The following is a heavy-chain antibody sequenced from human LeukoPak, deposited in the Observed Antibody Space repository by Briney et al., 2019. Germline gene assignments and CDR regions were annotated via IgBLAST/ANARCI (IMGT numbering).Heavy chain of an antibody. CDR2: INPNSGGT. Sequence: ASVKVSCKASGYTFTGYYMHWVRQAPGQGLEWMGWINPNSGGTNYAQKFQGRVTMTRDTSVSTAYMELNRLRSDDTSVYYCARDTTMITYWFDPWGQGTLVTVSS. J-gene: IGHJ5*02. D-gene: IGHD5-18*01. CDR1: GYTFTGYY. CDR3: ARDTTMITYWFDP. V-gene: IGHV1-2*02.